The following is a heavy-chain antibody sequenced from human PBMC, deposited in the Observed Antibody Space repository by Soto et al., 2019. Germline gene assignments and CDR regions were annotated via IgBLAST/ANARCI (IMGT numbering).Heavy chain of an antibody. Sequence: QVQLQESGPGLVKPSQTLSLTCTVSGGSISSGGYYWSWIRQHPGKGLEWIGYIYYSGSTYYNPSLKSRVTISVDTSKNQFSLRLSSVTAADTAVHYCARDQGHYYGSGSYMDVWGKGTTVTVSS. CDR3: ARDQGHYYGSGSYMDV. CDR2: IYYSGST. CDR1: GGSISSGGYY. J-gene: IGHJ6*03. V-gene: IGHV4-31*03. D-gene: IGHD3-10*01.